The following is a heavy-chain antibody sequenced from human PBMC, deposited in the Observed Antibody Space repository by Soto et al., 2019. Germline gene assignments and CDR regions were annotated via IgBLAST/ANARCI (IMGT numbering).Heavy chain of an antibody. CDR3: AKMWKEVAWAAATHFDY. CDR1: GFTFSSYA. D-gene: IGHD6-13*01. CDR2: ISGSGGST. Sequence: GGSLRLSCAASGFTFSSYAMSWVRQAPGKGLEWVSAISGSGGSTYYADSVKGRFTISRDNSKNTLYLQMNSLRAEDTAVYYCAKMWKEVAWAAATHFDYWGQGTLVTVSS. J-gene: IGHJ4*02. V-gene: IGHV3-23*01.